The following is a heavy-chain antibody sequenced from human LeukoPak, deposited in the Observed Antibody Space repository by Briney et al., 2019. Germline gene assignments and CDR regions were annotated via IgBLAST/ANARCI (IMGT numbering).Heavy chain of an antibody. Sequence: APVKVSCKASGYTFTGYYMHWVRQAPGQGLEWMGWINPNSGGTNYAQKFQGRVTMTRDTSISTAYMELSRLRSDDTAVYYCARDPIVVVPAATRNGMDVWGQGTTVTVSS. CDR3: ARDPIVVVPAATRNGMDV. CDR1: GYTFTGYY. D-gene: IGHD2-2*01. V-gene: IGHV1-2*02. CDR2: INPNSGGT. J-gene: IGHJ6*02.